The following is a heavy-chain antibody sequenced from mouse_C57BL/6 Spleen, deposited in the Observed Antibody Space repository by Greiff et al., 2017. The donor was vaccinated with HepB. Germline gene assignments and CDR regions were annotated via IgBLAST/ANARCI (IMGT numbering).Heavy chain of an antibody. V-gene: IGHV1-50*01. Sequence: QVQLQQPGAELVKPGASVKLSCKASGYTFPSYWMQWVNQRPGQGLEWIGEIDPSDSYTNYNQKFKGKATLTVDTSSSTAYMQLSSLTSEDSAVYYCSRRGRPLYAMDYWGQGTSVTVSS. CDR3: SRRGRPLYAMDY. CDR1: GYTFPSYW. CDR2: IDPSDSYT. J-gene: IGHJ4*01.